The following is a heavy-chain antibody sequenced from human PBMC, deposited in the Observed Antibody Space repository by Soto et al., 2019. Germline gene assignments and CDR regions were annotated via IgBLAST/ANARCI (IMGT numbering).Heavy chain of an antibody. CDR3: ATAPIWFGEFIEY. CDR2: FDPEDGET. J-gene: IGHJ4*02. CDR1: GYTLTELS. Sequence: ASVKVSCKVSGYTLTELSMHWVRQAPGKGLEWMGGFDPEDGETIYAQKFQGRVTMTEDTSTDTAYMELSSLRSEDAAVYYCATAPIWFGEFIEYWGQGTLVTVSS. V-gene: IGHV1-24*01. D-gene: IGHD3-10*01.